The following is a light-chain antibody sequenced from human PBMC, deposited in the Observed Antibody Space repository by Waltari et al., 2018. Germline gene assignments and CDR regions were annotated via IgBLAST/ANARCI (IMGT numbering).Light chain of an antibody. Sequence: QSGLTQPPSASGTPGQRVTIPCSGSSSNIETYSVNWYQQPPGTAAKLLLYSNNQRPSGVPDRFSGSKSGTSASLAISGLQSDDEGDYYCAAWDDSLGGPLFGGGTELTVL. V-gene: IGLV1-44*01. CDR2: SNN. CDR3: AAWDDSLGGPL. CDR1: SSNIETYS. J-gene: IGLJ2*01.